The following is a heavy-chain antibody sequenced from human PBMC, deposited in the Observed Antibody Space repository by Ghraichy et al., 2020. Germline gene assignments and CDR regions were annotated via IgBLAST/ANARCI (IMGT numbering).Heavy chain of an antibody. CDR3: ARRVRWLGVDY. D-gene: IGHD6-19*01. J-gene: IGHJ4*02. Sequence: SETLSLTCTVSGGSISSSSYYWGWIRQPPEKGLEWIGSIYYSGSTYYNPSLKSRVTISVDTSKNQFSLKLSSVTAADTAVYYCARRVRWLGVDYWGQGTLVTVSS. CDR1: GGSISSSSYY. CDR2: IYYSGST. V-gene: IGHV4-39*01.